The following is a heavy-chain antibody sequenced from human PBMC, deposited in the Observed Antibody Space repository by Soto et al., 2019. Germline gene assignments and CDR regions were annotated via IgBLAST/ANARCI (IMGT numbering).Heavy chain of an antibody. CDR1: GYTFTSYA. Sequence: QVQLVQSGAEVMKPGASVKVSCKASGYTFTSYAMHWVRQAPGQRLEWMGSINTANDNTRYSQNFQGRVTITRDPSASTAYMELSSLKSEDTAIYYCARGSSWSYFDYWGQGTLVTVSS. D-gene: IGHD6-13*01. CDR3: ARGSSWSYFDY. V-gene: IGHV1-3*04. CDR2: INTANDNT. J-gene: IGHJ4*02.